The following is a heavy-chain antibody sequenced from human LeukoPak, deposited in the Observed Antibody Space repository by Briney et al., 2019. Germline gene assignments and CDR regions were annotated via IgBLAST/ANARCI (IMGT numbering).Heavy chain of an antibody. J-gene: IGHJ4*02. Sequence: PETLSLTCTVSGDSIISSDYYWGWVRQSPGRGLEWIGSMHLGGSTYYNPSLKSRATIFVDTSENQFSLNLNSVTAADTAVYHCARGITTFGVAGYYFDYWGQGALLTVSS. V-gene: IGHV4-39*01. D-gene: IGHD3-3*01. CDR1: GDSIISSDYY. CDR3: ARGITTFGVAGYYFDY. CDR2: MHLGGST.